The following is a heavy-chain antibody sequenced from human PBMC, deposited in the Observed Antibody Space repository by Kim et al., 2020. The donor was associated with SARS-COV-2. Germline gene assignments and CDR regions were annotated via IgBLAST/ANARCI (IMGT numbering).Heavy chain of an antibody. Sequence: SETLSLTCAVYGGSFSGYYWSWIRQPPGKGLEWIGEINHSGSTNYNPSLKSRVTISVDTSKNQFSLKLSSVTAADTAVYYCARVPGRVVVTAIQPGDYWGQGTLVTVSS. CDR1: GGSFSGYY. V-gene: IGHV4-34*01. CDR2: INHSGST. D-gene: IGHD2-21*02. CDR3: ARVPGRVVVTAIQPGDY. J-gene: IGHJ4*02.